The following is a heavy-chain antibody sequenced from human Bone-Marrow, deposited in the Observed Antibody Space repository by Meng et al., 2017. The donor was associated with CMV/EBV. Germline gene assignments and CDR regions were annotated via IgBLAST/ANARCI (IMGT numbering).Heavy chain of an antibody. Sequence: GESLKISCAASGFTFSNYGMHWVRQAPGKGLEWVAFIWFDGNTKNFADSVKGRFTISRDNSKNTLYLQMNSLRPEDTATYFCAKDKGLRYLEWSVVRGQGTLVTVSS. CDR1: GFTFSNYG. CDR3: AKDKGLRYLEWSVV. J-gene: IGHJ4*02. V-gene: IGHV3-30*02. CDR2: IWFDGNTK. D-gene: IGHD3-3*01.